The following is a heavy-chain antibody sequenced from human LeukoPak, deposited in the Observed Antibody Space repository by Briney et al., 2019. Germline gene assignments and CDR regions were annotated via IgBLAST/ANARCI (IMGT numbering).Heavy chain of an antibody. V-gene: IGHV3-23*01. CDR3: AKGFNYYDSSGSIDY. D-gene: IGHD3-22*01. J-gene: IGHJ4*02. CDR1: GFTFDNYV. Sequence: PGGSLRLSCAASGFTFDNYVMHWVRQAPGKGLVWVSGISDGGSSTYYADSVKGRFTISRDNSKNTLSLQMNSLRAEDTALYYCAKGFNYYDSSGSIDYWGQGTLVTVSS. CDR2: ISDGGSST.